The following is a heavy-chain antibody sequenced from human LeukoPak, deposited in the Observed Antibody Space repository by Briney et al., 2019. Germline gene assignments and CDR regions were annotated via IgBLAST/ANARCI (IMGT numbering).Heavy chain of an antibody. D-gene: IGHD3-22*01. Sequence: GGSLRLSCAASGFTFDDYAMHWVRQAPGKGLEWVSGISWNGGSIGYADSVKGRFTISRDNAKNSLYLQMNSLRAEDTALYYCARGADYDSSPNYFDYWGQGTLVTVSS. CDR1: GFTFDDYA. V-gene: IGHV3-9*01. J-gene: IGHJ4*02. CDR3: ARGADYDSSPNYFDY. CDR2: ISWNGGSI.